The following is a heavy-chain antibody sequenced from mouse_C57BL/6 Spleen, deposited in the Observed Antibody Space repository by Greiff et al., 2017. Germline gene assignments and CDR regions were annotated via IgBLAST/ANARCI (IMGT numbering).Heavy chain of an antibody. V-gene: IGHV2-9*01. Sequence: VHLVESGPGLVAPSQSLSITCTVSGFSLPSYGVDWVRQSPGTGLEWLGVIWGGGSTNYTSAFMSRLSISKDNSKSQVFLKMNSLQADDTTMYYCAKHGSLMWDYWGQGTSVSVSS. CDR3: AKHGSLMWDY. J-gene: IGHJ4*01. CDR2: IWGGGST. CDR1: GFSLPSYG.